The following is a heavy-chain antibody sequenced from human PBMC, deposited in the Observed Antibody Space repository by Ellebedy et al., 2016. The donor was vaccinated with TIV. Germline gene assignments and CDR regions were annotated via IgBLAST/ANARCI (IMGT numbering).Heavy chain of an antibody. CDR3: ARALVVVAAANDFDI. CDR2: ISYTGST. D-gene: IGHD2-15*01. V-gene: IGHV4-59*01. J-gene: IGHJ3*02. Sequence: MPSETLSLTCTVSGGSISSYYWSWIRQPPGKGLEWIGYISYTGSTNYNPSLKSRVTMSVDTSKNQFSLKLSSVTAAETAVYYCARALVVVAAANDFDIWGQGTMVTVSS. CDR1: GGSISSYY.